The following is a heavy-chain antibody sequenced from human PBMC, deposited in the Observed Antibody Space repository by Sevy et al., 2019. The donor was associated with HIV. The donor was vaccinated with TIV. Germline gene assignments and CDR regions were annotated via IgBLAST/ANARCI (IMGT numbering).Heavy chain of an antibody. CDR1: GLTFSSYA. CDR2: ISGSGGST. D-gene: IGHD3-10*01. V-gene: IGHV3-23*01. CDR3: AKGLRRYYGSGTDYYYYYMDV. Sequence: GGSLRLSCAASGLTFSSYAMSWVRQAPGKGLEWVSPISGSGGSTYYADSVKGRFTISRDNSKNTLYLQMNSLRAEDTAVYYCAKGLRRYYGSGTDYYYYYMDVWGKGTTVTVSS. J-gene: IGHJ6*03.